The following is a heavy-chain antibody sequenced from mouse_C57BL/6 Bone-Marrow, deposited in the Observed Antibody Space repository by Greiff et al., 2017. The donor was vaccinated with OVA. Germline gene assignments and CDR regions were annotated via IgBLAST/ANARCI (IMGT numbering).Heavy chain of an antibody. CDR1: GFTFSSYA. V-gene: IGHV5-4*01. CDR2: ISDGGSYT. CDR3: AREADYGSSILDY. Sequence: EVKVVESGGGLVKPGGSLKLSCAASGFTFSSYAMSWVRQTPEKRLEWVATISDGGSYTYYPDNVKGRFTISRDNAKNNLYLQMSHLKSEDTAMYYCAREADYGSSILDYWGQGTTLTVSS. D-gene: IGHD1-1*01. J-gene: IGHJ2*01.